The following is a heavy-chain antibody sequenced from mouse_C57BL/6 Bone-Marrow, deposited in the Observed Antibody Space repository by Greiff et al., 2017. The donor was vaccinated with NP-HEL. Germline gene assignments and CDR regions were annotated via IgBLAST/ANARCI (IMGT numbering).Heavy chain of an antibody. CDR1: GFNIKNTY. D-gene: IGHD2-3*01. CDR2: IDPANGNT. CDR3: ANDGYWRGWYFDV. J-gene: IGHJ1*03. Sequence: EVKLQESVAELVRPGASVKLSCTASGFNIKNTYMHWVKQRPDQGLEWIGRIDPANGNTKYAPKFQGKATITADTSSNTAYLQLSSLTSEDTAIYYCANDGYWRGWYFDVWGTGTTVTVSS. V-gene: IGHV14-3*01.